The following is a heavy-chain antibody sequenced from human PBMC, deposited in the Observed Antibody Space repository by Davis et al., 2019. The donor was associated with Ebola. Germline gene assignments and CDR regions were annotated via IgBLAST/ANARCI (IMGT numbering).Heavy chain of an antibody. V-gene: IGHV4-31*11. D-gene: IGHD1-14*01. CDR3: ARGSIIPAGITYYTMDV. CDR1: GGSFSAYY. Sequence: MPSETLSLTCAVFGGSFSAYYWSWIRQHPGKGLEWIGYIYYSGSIFYNPSLKSRVSISVDTSKNQFHLMLSSVTAAETAVYYCARGSIIPAGITYYTMDVWGKGVTVTVSS. J-gene: IGHJ6*04. CDR2: IYYSGSI.